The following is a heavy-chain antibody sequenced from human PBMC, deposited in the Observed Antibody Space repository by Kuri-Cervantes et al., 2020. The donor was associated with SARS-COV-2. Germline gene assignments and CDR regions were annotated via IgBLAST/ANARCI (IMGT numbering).Heavy chain of an antibody. CDR3: ASPYITMVRGVIITGDYYFDY. D-gene: IGHD3-10*01. J-gene: IGHJ4*02. CDR2: IRYDGSNK. Sequence: GGSLRLSCAASGFTFSSYGMHWVRQAPGKGLEWVAFIRYDGSNKYYADSVKGRVTISRDNSKNSLYLQMSSLRSEDTAVYYCASPYITMVRGVIITGDYYFDYWGQGTLVTVSS. V-gene: IGHV3-30*02. CDR1: GFTFSSYG.